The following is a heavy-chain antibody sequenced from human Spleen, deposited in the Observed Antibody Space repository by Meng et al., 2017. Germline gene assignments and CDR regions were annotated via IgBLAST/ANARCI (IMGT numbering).Heavy chain of an antibody. V-gene: IGHV1-69*06. CDR3: ATEHGSGSYYH. CDR2: IIPIFGTA. Sequence: QWQLVRYGAEVKKPGSSVKVPCKASGGTFSSYAISWVRQAPGQGLEWMGGIIPIFGTANYAQKFQGRVTITADKSTSTAYMELSSLRSEDTAVYYCATEHGSGSYYHWGQGTLVTVSS. D-gene: IGHD3-10*01. CDR1: GGTFSSYA. J-gene: IGHJ4*02.